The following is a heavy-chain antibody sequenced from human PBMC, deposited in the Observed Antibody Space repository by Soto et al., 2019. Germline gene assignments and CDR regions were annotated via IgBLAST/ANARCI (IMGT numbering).Heavy chain of an antibody. D-gene: IGHD5-12*01. CDR1: GDSVSSNSAA. CDR2: TYYRSKWYN. Sequence: PSQTLSLTCVISGDSVSSNSAAWNWIRQSPSRGLEWLGRTYYRSKWYNDYAVSVKSRITINPDTSKNQFSLQLNSVTPEDTAVYYCARGLIVATIKYYYYGMDVWGQGTTVTVSS. CDR3: ARGLIVATIKYYYYGMDV. V-gene: IGHV6-1*01. J-gene: IGHJ6*02.